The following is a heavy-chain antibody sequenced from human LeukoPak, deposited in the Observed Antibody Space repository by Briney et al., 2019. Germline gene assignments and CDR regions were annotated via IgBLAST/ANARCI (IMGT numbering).Heavy chain of an antibody. CDR3: AREGSYDPYYYYYYMDV. Sequence: ASVKVSCKASGYTFSSYYMHWVRQAPGQGLEWMGEFNPSGGSTSYAQKFQGRVTMTRDTSTSTVYMELSSLRSDDTAVYYCAREGSYDPYYYYYYMDVWGKGTTVTVSS. CDR1: GYTFSSYY. D-gene: IGHD2-15*01. J-gene: IGHJ6*03. V-gene: IGHV1-46*01. CDR2: FNPSGGST.